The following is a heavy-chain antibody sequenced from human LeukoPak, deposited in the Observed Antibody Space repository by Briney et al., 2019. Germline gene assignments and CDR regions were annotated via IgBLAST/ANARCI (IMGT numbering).Heavy chain of an antibody. CDR3: ARIPYCTNGACYNYYYYMDV. CDR2: ISAYNGNT. D-gene: IGHD2-8*01. J-gene: IGHJ6*03. CDR1: GYIFTSYG. Sequence: ASVKVSCKASGYIFTSYGISWVRQAPGQGLEWMGWISAYNGNTNYAQKLQGRVTMTTDTSTSTAYMELRSLRSDDTAVYYCARIPYCTNGACYNYYYYMDVWGKGTTVTVSS. V-gene: IGHV1-18*01.